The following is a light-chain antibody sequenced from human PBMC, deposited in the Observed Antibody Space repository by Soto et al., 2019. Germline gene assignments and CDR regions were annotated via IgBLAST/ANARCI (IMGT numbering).Light chain of an antibody. CDR1: QSLLDSDNGDTY. Sequence: DIVMTQTPLSLPVTPGEPASISCRSNQSLLDSDNGDTYLDWFQQRPGQSPQLLIYTLSNRASGVPDRFSGSGSGTVFTLEISRVEAEDVGVYYCMQRKEFPWTFGQGTKVDIK. CDR3: MQRKEFPWT. CDR2: TLS. V-gene: IGKV2-40*01. J-gene: IGKJ1*01.